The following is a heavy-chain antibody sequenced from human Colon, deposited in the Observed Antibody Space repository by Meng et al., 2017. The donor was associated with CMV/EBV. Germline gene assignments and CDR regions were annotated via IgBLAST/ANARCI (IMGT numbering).Heavy chain of an antibody. J-gene: IGHJ5*01. CDR1: GFTVSSNY. CDR2: IHSGGDT. D-gene: IGHD6-6*01. Sequence: GESLKISCAASGFTVSSNYMSWVRQAPGKGLEGVSVIHSGGDTYYTDTYDADSVKGRFTISRDNSKNTLYLQVNSLKAEDTAIYYCARGVEYSSSSLGGNWFDPWGQGTLVTVSS. V-gene: IGHV3-66*01. CDR3: ARGVEYSSSSLGGNWFDP.